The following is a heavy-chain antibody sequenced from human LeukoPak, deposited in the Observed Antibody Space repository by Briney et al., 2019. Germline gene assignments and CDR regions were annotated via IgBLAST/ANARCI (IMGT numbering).Heavy chain of an antibody. D-gene: IGHD2-2*01. J-gene: IGHJ4*02. CDR1: GGSFSGYY. CDR3: ARGRGEENCSSTSCYLFDY. Sequence: SETLSLTCAVYGGSFSGYYWSWIRQPPGKGPEWIQEINNCGSTNYNPSLKSRVTISVDTSKNQFSLKLSSVTAADTAVYYCARGRGEENCSSTSCYLFDYWGQGTLVTVSS. V-gene: IGHV4-34*01. CDR2: INNCGST.